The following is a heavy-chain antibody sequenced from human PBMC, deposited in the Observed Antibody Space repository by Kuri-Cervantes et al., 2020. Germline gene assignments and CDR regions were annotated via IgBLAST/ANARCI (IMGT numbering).Heavy chain of an antibody. CDR2: MNPNNGKA. V-gene: IGHV1-8*02. CDR3: ARGVGSSGYYGGWFDP. J-gene: IGHJ5*02. D-gene: IGHD3-22*01. CDR1: GYTFTSYD. Sequence: ASVKVSCKASGYTFTSYDINWVRQAPGHGLEWVGWMNPNNGKAGSVQKLQDRVTMTRDTSISTAYMELSSLRSEDTAVYYCARGVGSSGYYGGWFDPWGQGTLVTVSS.